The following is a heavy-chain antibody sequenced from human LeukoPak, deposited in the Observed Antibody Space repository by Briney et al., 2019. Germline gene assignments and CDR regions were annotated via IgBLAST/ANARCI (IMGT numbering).Heavy chain of an antibody. V-gene: IGHV4-59*01. CDR3: ARVVAVAGSNWFDP. J-gene: IGHJ5*02. D-gene: IGHD6-19*01. CDR2: IYYSGST. Sequence: SETLSLTCTVSGGSLSSYYWSWLRQPPGKGLEWIGYIYYSGSTNYNPSLKSRVTISVDTSKNQFSLKLSSVTAADTAVYYCARVVAVAGSNWFDPWGQGTLVTVSS. CDR1: GGSLSSYY.